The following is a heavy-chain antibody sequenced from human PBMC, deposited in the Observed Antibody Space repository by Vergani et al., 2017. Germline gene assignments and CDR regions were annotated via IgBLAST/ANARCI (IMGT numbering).Heavy chain of an antibody. V-gene: IGHV3-48*03. CDR2: ISSSGSTI. CDR3: ASGGDYFYY. Sequence: EVQLVESGGGLVQPGGSLRLSCAASGFTFSSYEMNWVRQAPGKGLEWVSYISSSGSTIYYADSVKGRFTISRDNAKNTLYLQMNSRRAEDTAVYYCASGGDYFYYWGQGTLVTVSS. J-gene: IGHJ4*02. D-gene: IGHD3-3*01. CDR1: GFTFSSYE.